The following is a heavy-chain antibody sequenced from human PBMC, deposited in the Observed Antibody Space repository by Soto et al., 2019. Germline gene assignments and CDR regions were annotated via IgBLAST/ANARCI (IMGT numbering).Heavy chain of an antibody. CDR1: GFTFSSYA. CDR2: ISGSGGST. J-gene: IGHJ4*02. Sequence: EVQLLESGGGLVQPGGSLRLSCAASGFTFSSYAMSWVRQAPGKGLEWVSAISGSGGSTYYVDSVKGRFTISRDNSKTTLYLQMNSLRAEDTAVYYCAKDRGSSSWYSWDYWGQGTLVTVSS. D-gene: IGHD6-13*01. V-gene: IGHV3-23*01. CDR3: AKDRGSSSWYSWDY.